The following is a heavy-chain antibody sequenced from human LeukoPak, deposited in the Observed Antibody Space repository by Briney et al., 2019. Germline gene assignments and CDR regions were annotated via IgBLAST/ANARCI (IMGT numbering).Heavy chain of an antibody. V-gene: IGHV4-38-2*02. CDR1: GYSISSGYY. Sequence: SETLSLTCTVSGYSISSGYYWSWIRQPPGKGLEWIGEINHSGSTNYNPSLKSRVTISVDTSKNQFSLKLSSVTAADTAVYYCARGPGDYWGQGTLVTVSS. J-gene: IGHJ4*02. CDR3: ARGPGDY. CDR2: INHSGST.